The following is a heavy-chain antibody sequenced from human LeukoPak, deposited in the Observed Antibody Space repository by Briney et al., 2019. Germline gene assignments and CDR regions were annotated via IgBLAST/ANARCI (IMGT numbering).Heavy chain of an antibody. D-gene: IGHD6-19*01. V-gene: IGHV1-2*02. CDR2: INPNSGGT. J-gene: IGHJ4*02. CDR3: ASLTVAGTKAVDH. CDR1: GYTLTGYY. Sequence: ASVKVSCKASGYTLTGYYMHWVRQAPGQGLEWMGWINPNSGGTNYAQKFQGRVTMTRDTSISTAYMELSRLRSDDTAVYYCASLTVAGTKAVDHWGQGTLVTASS.